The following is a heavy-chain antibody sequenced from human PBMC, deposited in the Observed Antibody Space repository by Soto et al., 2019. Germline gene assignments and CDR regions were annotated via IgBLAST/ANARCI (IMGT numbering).Heavy chain of an antibody. Sequence: EVQLLESEGGLVQPGGSLRLSCEASGFTFSTSAMSWVRQAPGRGLEWVSAISPTSDHKFYANSVTGRFTISRDNSKNALDLEMKRPGGDGTAVFYGGKGGGGDHGSWGQGTLVAVSS. J-gene: IGHJ5*02. CDR1: GFTFSTSA. CDR3: GKGGGGDHGS. D-gene: IGHD2-21*02. CDR2: ISPTSDHK. V-gene: IGHV3-23*01.